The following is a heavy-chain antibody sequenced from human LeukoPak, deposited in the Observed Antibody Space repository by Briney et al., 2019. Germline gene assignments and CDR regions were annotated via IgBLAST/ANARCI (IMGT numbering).Heavy chain of an antibody. V-gene: IGHV4-59*08. J-gene: IGHJ4*02. CDR2: IYYSGST. Sequence: KPSETLSLTCTVSGGSISNYYWSWIRQPPGKGLEWIGNIYYSGSTNYNPSLKSRVTISVDTSKNQFSLKLSSVTAADTAVYCCARHGDSSSWSYFDYWGQGTLVTVSS. CDR3: ARHGDSSSWSYFDY. CDR1: GGSISNYY. D-gene: IGHD6-13*01.